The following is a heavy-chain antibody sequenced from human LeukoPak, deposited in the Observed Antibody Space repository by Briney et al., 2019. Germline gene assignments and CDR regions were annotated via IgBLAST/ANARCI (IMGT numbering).Heavy chain of an antibody. J-gene: IGHJ4*02. CDR1: GGSISSYY. D-gene: IGHD6-19*01. V-gene: IGHV4-34*01. Sequence: SETLSLTCTVSGGSISSYYWSWIRQPPGKGLEWIGEINHSGSTNYNPSLKSRVTISVDTSKNQFSLRLSSETAADTAVYYCARSIYSSGWYSRFWGQGTLVTVS. CDR3: ARSIYSSGWYSRF. CDR2: INHSGST.